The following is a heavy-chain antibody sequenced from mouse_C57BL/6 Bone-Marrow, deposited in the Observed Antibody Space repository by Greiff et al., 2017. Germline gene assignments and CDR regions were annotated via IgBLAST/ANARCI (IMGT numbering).Heavy chain of an antibody. J-gene: IGHJ2*01. CDR1: GYTFTSYW. V-gene: IGHV1-64*01. CDR2: IHPHRGST. Sequence: QVQLQQPGAALVKPGASVLLSCKASGYTFTSYWMHWVKQRPGQGLEWIGLIHPHRGSTNYNAKFQSKATLTVDKSSSTAYMQLSSLPSEDSAVFYCASPIEDLGQGTTLTVAS. D-gene: IGHD6-5*01. CDR3: ASPIED.